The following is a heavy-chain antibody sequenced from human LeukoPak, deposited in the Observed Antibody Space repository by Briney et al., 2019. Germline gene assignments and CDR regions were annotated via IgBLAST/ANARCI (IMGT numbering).Heavy chain of an antibody. CDR1: GFPFDDYA. J-gene: IGHJ4*02. Sequence: GGSLRLSCAASGFPFDDYAMLWVRQAPGKGLEWVSFISWHGGTTFYADSVKGRFPISRDSSKDSLYLQMNNLRSEDTGFYYCAKDFGPGGVGATSEYWGQGTVVIVSS. CDR2: ISWHGGTT. V-gene: IGHV3-43D*03. D-gene: IGHD1-26*01. CDR3: AKDFGPGGVGATSEY.